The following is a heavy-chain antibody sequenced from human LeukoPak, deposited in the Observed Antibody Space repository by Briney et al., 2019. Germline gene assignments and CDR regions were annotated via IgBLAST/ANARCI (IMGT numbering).Heavy chain of an antibody. D-gene: IGHD5/OR15-5a*01. Sequence: PGGSLTLSCAASGFTFSSYWMHWVRQAPAKGLVWVSRINSDGSSTSYADSVKGRFTISRDNAKNTLYLQMNSLRAEDTAVYYCARDSYRVKYDYWGRGTLVTVSS. CDR2: INSDGSST. J-gene: IGHJ4*02. CDR1: GFTFSSYW. CDR3: ARDSYRVKYDY. V-gene: IGHV3-74*01.